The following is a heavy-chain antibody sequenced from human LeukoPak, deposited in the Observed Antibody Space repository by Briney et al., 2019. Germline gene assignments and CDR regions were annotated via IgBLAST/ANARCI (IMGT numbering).Heavy chain of an antibody. Sequence: GGSLRLSCAASGFTFSSYTMNWVRQAPGKGLEWVSSISSSSYRYYADSVKGRFTISRDNAKNSLYLQMDSLRAEDTAVYYCARLGSYDSSDYWGQGTLVTVSS. CDR1: GFTFSSYT. CDR2: ISSSSYR. CDR3: ARLGSYDSSDY. J-gene: IGHJ4*02. V-gene: IGHV3-21*01. D-gene: IGHD3-10*01.